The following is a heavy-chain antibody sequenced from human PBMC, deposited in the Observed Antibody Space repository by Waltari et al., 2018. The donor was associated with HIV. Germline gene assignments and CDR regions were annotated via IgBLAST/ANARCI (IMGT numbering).Heavy chain of an antibody. CDR2: ISYDGSNK. D-gene: IGHD2-15*01. V-gene: IGHV3-30-3*01. J-gene: IGHJ4*02. CDR3: ARDRVVVVAATLGY. CDR1: GFTFSSYA. Sequence: QVQLVESGGGVVQPGRSLRLSCAASGFTFSSYAMHWVRQAPGKGLEWVAGISYDGSNKYYADSVKGRFTISRDNSKNTLYLQMNSLRAEDTAVYYCARDRVVVVAATLGYWGQGTLVTVSS.